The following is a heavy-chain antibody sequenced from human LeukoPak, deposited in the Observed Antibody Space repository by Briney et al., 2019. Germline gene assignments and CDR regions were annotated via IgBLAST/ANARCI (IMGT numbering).Heavy chain of an antibody. V-gene: IGHV3-23*01. CDR1: GFTFNTDA. CDR3: AKDRVGPGYSSGWYYFDY. J-gene: IGHJ4*02. D-gene: IGHD6-19*01. CDR2: ISGSGDST. Sequence: GGSLRLSCAASGFTFNTDAMSWVRQAPGKGLEWVSAISGSGDSTYYADSVKGRFTISRDNSKNTLYLQMNSLRAEDTAVYYCAKDRVGPGYSSGWYYFDYWGQGTLVTVSS.